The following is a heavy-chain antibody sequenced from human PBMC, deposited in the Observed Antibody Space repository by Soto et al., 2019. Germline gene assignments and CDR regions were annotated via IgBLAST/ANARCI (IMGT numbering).Heavy chain of an antibody. V-gene: IGHV3-48*01. CDR2: ISTNNDAI. D-gene: IGHD3-10*01. J-gene: IGHJ4*02. Sequence: EVQLVESGGGLVQPGGSLRLSCAASGFSISDCSMNWVRRAPGKGLEWISYISTNNDAIYYADSVKGVFTISRDNPKNSLYLQMNSLRAEDTALYYCASVLGSRRTGSYPSYWGQGTLVTVSS. CDR3: ASVLGSRRTGSYPSY. CDR1: GFSISDCS.